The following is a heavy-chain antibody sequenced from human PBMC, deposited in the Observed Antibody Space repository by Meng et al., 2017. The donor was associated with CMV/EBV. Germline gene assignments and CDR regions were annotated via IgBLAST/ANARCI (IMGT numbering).Heavy chain of an antibody. CDR3: AKEQGSMRQQLAYYYYYGMDV. J-gene: IGHJ6*02. CDR2: IWYDGSNK. CDR1: GFTFSSYG. D-gene: IGHD6-13*01. V-gene: IGHV3-33*06. Sequence: GESLKISCAASGFTFSSYGMHWVRQAPGKGLEWVAVIWYDGSNKYYADSVKGRFTISRDNSKNTLYLQMNSLRAEDTAVYYCAKEQGSMRQQLAYYYYYGMDVWGQGTTVTAS.